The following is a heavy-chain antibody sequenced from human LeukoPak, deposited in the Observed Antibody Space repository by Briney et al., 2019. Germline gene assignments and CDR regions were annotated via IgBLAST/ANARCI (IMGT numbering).Heavy chain of an antibody. CDR2: ISGSGGST. Sequence: PGGSLRLSCAASGFTFSSYAVSWVRQAPGKGLEWVSAISGSGGSTYYADSVKGRFTVSSDNSKNTLYLQMNGLRAEDTAVYYCATSRSGLYYVFDYWGRGTLVIVSS. CDR3: ATSRSGLYYVFDY. D-gene: IGHD3-3*01. CDR1: GFTFSSYA. J-gene: IGHJ4*02. V-gene: IGHV3-23*01.